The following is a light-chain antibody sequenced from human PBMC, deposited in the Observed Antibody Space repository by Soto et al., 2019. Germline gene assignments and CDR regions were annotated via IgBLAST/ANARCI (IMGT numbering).Light chain of an antibody. CDR2: GNN. Sequence: QAVVTQPPSVSGVPGQRVTISCTGSSSNIGAGYDVHWYQQLPGTAPKLLIYGNNNRPSGVPDRFSGAKSDTSASLAITGLQAEDEADYYCQSYDNSLSSRVFGGGTKVTVL. CDR1: SSNIGAGYD. V-gene: IGLV1-40*01. CDR3: QSYDNSLSSRV. J-gene: IGLJ3*02.